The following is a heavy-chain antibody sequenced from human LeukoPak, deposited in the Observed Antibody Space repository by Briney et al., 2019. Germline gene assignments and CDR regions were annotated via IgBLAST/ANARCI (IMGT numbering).Heavy chain of an antibody. J-gene: IGHJ6*02. CDR1: GFTFSSYA. Sequence: PGGSLRLSCAASGFTFSSYAMHWVRQAPGKGLEWVAVISYDGSNKYYADSVKGRFTISRDNSKNTLYLQMNSLRAEDTAVYYCARELDSSGWYGYYYYGMDVWGQGTTVIVSS. CDR2: ISYDGSNK. V-gene: IGHV3-30*04. D-gene: IGHD6-19*01. CDR3: ARELDSSGWYGYYYYGMDV.